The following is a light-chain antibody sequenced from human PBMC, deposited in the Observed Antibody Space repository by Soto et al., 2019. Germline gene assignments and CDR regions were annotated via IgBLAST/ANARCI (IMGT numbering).Light chain of an antibody. CDR3: SSYTRSSTYV. V-gene: IGLV2-14*01. J-gene: IGLJ1*01. CDR1: SSDVGGYNY. Sequence: QSALTQPASVSGSRGQSITISCTGTSSDVGGYNYVSWYQQHPGKAPKLMIYDVSNRPSGVSNRFSGSKSGNTASLTISGLQAEDEADYYCSSYTRSSTYVFGTGTKVTVL. CDR2: DVS.